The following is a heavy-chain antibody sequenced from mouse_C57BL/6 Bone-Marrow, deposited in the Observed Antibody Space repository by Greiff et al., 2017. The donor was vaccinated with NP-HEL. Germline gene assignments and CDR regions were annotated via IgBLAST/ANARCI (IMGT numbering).Heavy chain of an antibody. Sequence: QLQQSGAELARPGASVKLSCKASGYTFTSYGISWVKQRTGQGLEWIGEIYPRSGNTYYNEKFKGKATLTADKSSSTAYMELRSLTSEDSAVYFCARKGYDYDWFAYWGQGTLVTVSA. V-gene: IGHV1-81*01. CDR1: GYTFTSYG. CDR3: ARKGYDYDWFAY. J-gene: IGHJ3*01. D-gene: IGHD2-4*01. CDR2: IYPRSGNT.